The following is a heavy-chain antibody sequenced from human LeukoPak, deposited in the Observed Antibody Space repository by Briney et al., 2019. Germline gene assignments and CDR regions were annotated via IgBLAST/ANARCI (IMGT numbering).Heavy chain of an antibody. CDR2: INHSGST. V-gene: IGHV4-34*01. CDR3: ARGRINYDFWSGYLLALDY. CDR1: GGSFSGYY. Sequence: PSETLSLTCAVYGGSFSGYYWSWIRQPPGKGLEWIGEINHSGSTNYNPSLKSRVTISVDTSKNQFSLKLSSVTAADTAVYYCARGRINYDFWSGYLLALDYWGQGTLVTVSS. J-gene: IGHJ4*02. D-gene: IGHD3-3*01.